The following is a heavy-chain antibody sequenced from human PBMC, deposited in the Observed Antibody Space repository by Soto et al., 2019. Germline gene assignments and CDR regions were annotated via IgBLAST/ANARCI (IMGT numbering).Heavy chain of an antibody. CDR3: ARAVLTTNWFER. CDR1: GGSIRSGGSY. CDR2: IYYTGST. D-gene: IGHD3-22*01. Sequence: SETLSLTCTVSGGSIRSGGSYWSWIRQHPGKGLEWIGYIYYTGSTFYNPSLKSRISISVDTAKNQFSLNLSSLTAGDSAVYYCARAVLTTNWFERWGQGTLVTV. V-gene: IGHV4-31*03. J-gene: IGHJ5*02.